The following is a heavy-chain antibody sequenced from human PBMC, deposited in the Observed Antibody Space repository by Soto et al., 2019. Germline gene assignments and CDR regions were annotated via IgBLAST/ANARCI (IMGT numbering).Heavy chain of an antibody. V-gene: IGHV4-31*03. CDR1: GGSISSGGYY. CDR2: IYYSGST. Sequence: PSETQSLTCTVSGGSISSGGYYWSWIRQHPGKGLEWIGYIYYSGSTYYNPSLRSRVTISVDTSKNQFSLKLSSVTAADTAVYYCARSTYYDFWSGSWFDPWGQGTLVTVSS. CDR3: ARSTYYDFWSGSWFDP. J-gene: IGHJ5*02. D-gene: IGHD3-3*01.